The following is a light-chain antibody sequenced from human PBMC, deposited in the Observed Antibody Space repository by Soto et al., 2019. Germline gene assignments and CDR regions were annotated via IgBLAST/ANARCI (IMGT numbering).Light chain of an antibody. CDR3: LQDYNLPYT. CDR1: QAIRND. J-gene: IGKJ2*01. V-gene: IGKV1-6*01. Sequence: AIQMTQSPSSLSASVGDRVTITCRASQAIRNDLGWYQQKPGKAPKLLMSAASSLQSGVPSRFSGSGSGTDFTLTISSLQPEDSATYDCLQDYNLPYTFGQGTKLEI. CDR2: AAS.